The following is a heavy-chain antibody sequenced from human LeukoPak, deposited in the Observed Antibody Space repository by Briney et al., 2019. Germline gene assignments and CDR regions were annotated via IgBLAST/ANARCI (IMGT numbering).Heavy chain of an antibody. CDR1: GFSFTSSA. CDR2: IVVGSGNT. Sequence: RASVKVSCKSSGFSFTSSAMQLVRQARGRRLEWIGWIVVGSGNTNYSQKFQERVTITRDMSTSTAYMELSSLRSEDTAVYYCAADSYPYCSSTSCTEQQPWGQGTLVTVSS. V-gene: IGHV1-58*02. CDR3: AADSYPYCSSTSCTEQQP. J-gene: IGHJ4*02. D-gene: IGHD2-2*01.